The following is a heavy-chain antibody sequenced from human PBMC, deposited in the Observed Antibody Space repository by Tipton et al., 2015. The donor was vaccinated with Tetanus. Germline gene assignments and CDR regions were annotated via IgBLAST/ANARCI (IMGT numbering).Heavy chain of an antibody. CDR3: ARTPDYYYGMDV. J-gene: IGHJ6*02. CDR2: ISNSGRT. V-gene: IGHV4-61*08. CDR1: GDSVRSGDYQ. Sequence: TLSLTCTVSGDSVRSGDYQWNWIRQSPGKGLEWLAYISNSGRTNSNYDLKSRISISRDTPKNQVSLRLNSVTAADTAVYFCARTPDYYYGMDVWGQGTTVTVSS.